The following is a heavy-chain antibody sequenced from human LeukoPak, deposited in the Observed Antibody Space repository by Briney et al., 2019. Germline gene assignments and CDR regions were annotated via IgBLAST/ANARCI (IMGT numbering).Heavy chain of an antibody. CDR3: ARHGQFHKTRDAFDF. V-gene: IGHV5-51*01. D-gene: IGHD6-19*01. CDR2: IYPGDSDT. CDR1: GYNFDTYW. Sequence: GESLKISCKASGYNFDTYWIAWLRQMPGKGLEWMGIIYPGDSDTSYSPSFQGLVTISADKSINTAYLQWDNLKASDTAMYYCARHGQFHKTRDAFDFWGQGTIVTISS. J-gene: IGHJ3*01.